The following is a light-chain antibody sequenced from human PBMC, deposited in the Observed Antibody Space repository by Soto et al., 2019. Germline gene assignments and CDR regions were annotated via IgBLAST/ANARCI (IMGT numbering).Light chain of an antibody. CDR1: SGHSSYA. CDR3: QTWGTGIGV. J-gene: IGLJ3*02. CDR2: FNSDGSH. Sequence: QAVVTQSPSASASLGASVKLTCTLSSGHSSYAIAWHQQQPEKGPRYLMKFNSDGSHTKGDGIPDRFSGSSSGAERYLTISSLQSEDEADYYCQTWGTGIGVFGGGTKLTVL. V-gene: IGLV4-69*01.